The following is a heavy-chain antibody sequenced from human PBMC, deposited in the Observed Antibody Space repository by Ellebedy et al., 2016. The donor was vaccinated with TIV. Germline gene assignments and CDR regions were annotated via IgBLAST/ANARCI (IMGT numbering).Heavy chain of an antibody. Sequence: GESLKISCAASGFDFSSYAMHWVRQAPGKGLDWVTLISYDGGDKYYADSVKGRFTISRDSSRNTLYLQMNSLRAEDTAMYYCAIQRDDYFDYWGQGTLVTVSS. CDR2: ISYDGGDK. J-gene: IGHJ4*02. CDR1: GFDFSSYA. CDR3: AIQRDDYFDY. D-gene: IGHD5-24*01. V-gene: IGHV3-30*07.